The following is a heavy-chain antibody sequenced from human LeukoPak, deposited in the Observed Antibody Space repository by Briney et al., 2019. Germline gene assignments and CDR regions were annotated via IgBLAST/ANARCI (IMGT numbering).Heavy chain of an antibody. CDR3: AAEYQLLLYY. V-gene: IGHV4-59*08. CDR2: ICYSGST. D-gene: IGHD2-2*01. J-gene: IGHJ4*02. Sequence: SETLSLTCTVSGGSISSYYWSWIRQPPGKGLEWIGYICYSGSTNYNPSLKSRVTISVDTSKNQFSLKLSSVTAADTAVYYCAAEYQLLLYYWGQGTLVTVSS. CDR1: GGSISSYY.